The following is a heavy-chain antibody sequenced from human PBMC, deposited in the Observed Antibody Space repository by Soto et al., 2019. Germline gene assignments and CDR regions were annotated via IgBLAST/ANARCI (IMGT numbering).Heavy chain of an antibody. CDR3: ARDLIAAAGNYYGMDV. CDR2: ISSSSSNI. V-gene: IGHV3-21*01. J-gene: IGHJ6*02. CDR1: GFTFSSYS. Sequence: GGSLRLSCAASGFTFSSYSMNWVRQAPGKGLEWVSSISSSSSNIYYADSVKGRFTISRDNDKNSLYLQMNSLRAEDTAVYYCARDLIAAAGNYYGMDVWGQGTTVTVSS. D-gene: IGHD6-13*01.